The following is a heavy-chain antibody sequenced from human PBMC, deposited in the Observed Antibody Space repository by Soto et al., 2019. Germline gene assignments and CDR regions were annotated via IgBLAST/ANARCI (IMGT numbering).Heavy chain of an antibody. CDR3: AREKRANGYFDY. D-gene: IGHD6-25*01. Sequence: VGSLRLSCAASGFTFSAYWMSWVRQAPGKGLEWVANIKQAGSEKYYVDSVNGRFIISRDDAKNSLFLQVNSLRVEDTAVYYCAREKRANGYFDYWGQGTLVTVSS. CDR1: GFTFSAYW. CDR2: IKQAGSEK. J-gene: IGHJ4*02. V-gene: IGHV3-7*01.